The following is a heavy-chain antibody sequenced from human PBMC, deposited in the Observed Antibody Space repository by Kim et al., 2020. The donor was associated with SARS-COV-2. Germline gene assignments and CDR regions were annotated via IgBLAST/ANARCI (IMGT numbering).Heavy chain of an antibody. CDR3: ARGKLHSDY. D-gene: IGHD2-21*01. J-gene: IGHJ4*02. CDR2: GRP. Sequence: GRPNHTPPLKSRVTTSIDTSKNQFSLRLSSVTAADTAVYYCARGKLHSDYWGQGTLVTVSS. V-gene: IGHV4-59*09.